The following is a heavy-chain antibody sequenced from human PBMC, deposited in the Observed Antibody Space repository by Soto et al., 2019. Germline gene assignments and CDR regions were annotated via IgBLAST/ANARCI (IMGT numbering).Heavy chain of an antibody. J-gene: IGHJ5*02. V-gene: IGHV1-46*01. CDR3: ARSSGGNFGIIIEGHNWFAA. CDR2: INPHGGST. CDR1: RYTFTSYY. D-gene: IGHD1-26*01. Sequence: ASVKVSCKAPRYTFTSYYINWVRQAGGQGLEWMGVINPHGGSTAYAQKFKGRVTLTRDTSASTVYMEVSSLTSEDTAMYYCARSSGGNFGIIIEGHNWFAAWGQGTLVSVSS.